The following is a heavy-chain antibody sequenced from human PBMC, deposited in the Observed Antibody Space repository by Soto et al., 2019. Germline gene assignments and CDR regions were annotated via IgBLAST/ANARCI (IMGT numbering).Heavy chain of an antibody. Sequence: PGGSLRLSCASSGFTFSSYWMHWVRQAPGKGLVWVSRINSDGSSTSYADSVKGRFTISRDNAKNTLYLQMNSLRAEDTAVYYCAREDCTNGVCYGGSDYWGQGTLVTVSS. CDR1: GFTFSSYW. J-gene: IGHJ4*02. V-gene: IGHV3-74*01. CDR2: INSDGSST. CDR3: AREDCTNGVCYGGSDY. D-gene: IGHD2-8*01.